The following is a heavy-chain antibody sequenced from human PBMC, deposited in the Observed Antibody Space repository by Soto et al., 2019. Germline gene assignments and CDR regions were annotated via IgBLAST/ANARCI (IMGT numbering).Heavy chain of an antibody. CDR3: ARELQLRYFDY. Sequence: ESGGGVVQPGRSLRLSCAASGFTFSSYGMHWVRQAPGKGLEWVAVIWYDGSNKYYADSVKGRFTISRDNSKNTLYLQMNSLRAEDTAVYYCARELQLRYFDYWGQGTLVTVSS. CDR1: GFTFSSYG. D-gene: IGHD6-13*01. J-gene: IGHJ4*02. V-gene: IGHV3-33*01. CDR2: IWYDGSNK.